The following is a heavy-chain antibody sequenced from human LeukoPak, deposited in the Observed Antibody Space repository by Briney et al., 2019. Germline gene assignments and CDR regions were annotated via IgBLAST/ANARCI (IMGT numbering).Heavy chain of an antibody. CDR3: ARRAFDWLVDGYSYGMDV. J-gene: IGHJ6*02. CDR1: GYTFTSFY. Sequence: ASVKVSFKTSGYTFTSFYMHWVRQAPGQGLEWMGIINPSEGFTTYAQNFQGRVTMTRDTSTSTVYMELSSLRSDDTAVYYCARRAFDWLVDGYSYGMDVWGRGTTVTVSS. D-gene: IGHD3-9*01. CDR2: INPSEGFT. V-gene: IGHV1-46*01.